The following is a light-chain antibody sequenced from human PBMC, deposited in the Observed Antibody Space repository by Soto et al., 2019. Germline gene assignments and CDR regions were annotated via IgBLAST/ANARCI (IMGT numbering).Light chain of an antibody. Sequence: EIVLTQSPGTLSLSPGERSTLSCRTRWNVRSSYLAWYQQKLGQAPRLLIYGVSNRATGIPDRFSGSGSGTDFTLTISILESEDFAVYYCQQYGTSPRTFGQGTKVEIK. CDR2: GVS. V-gene: IGKV3-20*01. CDR1: WNVRSSY. CDR3: QQYGTSPRT. J-gene: IGKJ1*01.